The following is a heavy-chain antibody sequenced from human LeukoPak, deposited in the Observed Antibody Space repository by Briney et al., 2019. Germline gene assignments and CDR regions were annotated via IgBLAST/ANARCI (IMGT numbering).Heavy chain of an antibody. V-gene: IGHV3-30*18. CDR1: GFTFSSYG. D-gene: IGHD6-19*01. CDR3: AKVSALYSSGWAVDY. Sequence: GGSLRLSCAASGFTFSSYGMHWVRQAPAKGLEWVVVISYDGSNKYYADSVKGRFTISRDNPKNTLYLQMNSLRAEDTAVYYCAKVSALYSSGWAVDYWGQGTLVTVSS. CDR2: ISYDGSNK. J-gene: IGHJ4*02.